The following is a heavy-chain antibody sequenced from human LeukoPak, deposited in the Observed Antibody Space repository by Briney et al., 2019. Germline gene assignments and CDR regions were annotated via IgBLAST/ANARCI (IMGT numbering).Heavy chain of an antibody. Sequence: MPSQTLSLTCTVSGGSISSGGYYWSWIRQHPGKGLEWIGYIYYSGSTYSNPSLKSRVTISVDTSKNQFSLKLSSVTAADTAVYYCARGSLLGWFDPWGQGTLVTVSS. D-gene: IGHD2-21*01. CDR1: GGSISSGGYY. CDR2: IYYSGST. V-gene: IGHV4-31*03. CDR3: ARGSLLGWFDP. J-gene: IGHJ5*02.